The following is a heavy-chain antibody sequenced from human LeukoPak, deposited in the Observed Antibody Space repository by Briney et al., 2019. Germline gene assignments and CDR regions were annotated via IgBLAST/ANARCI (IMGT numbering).Heavy chain of an antibody. CDR1: GYTFTGYY. CDR3: ARDRKFGDYTSSSVLGVFGP. CDR2: INPNSGGT. V-gene: IGHV1-2*02. J-gene: IGHJ5*02. D-gene: IGHD6-6*01. Sequence: PLASVKVSCKASGYTFTGYYMHWVRQAPGQGLEWMGWINPNSGGTNYAQKFQGRVTMTRDTSISTAYMELSSLRSDDTAVYYCARDRKFGDYTSSSVLGVFGPWGQGTLVTVSS.